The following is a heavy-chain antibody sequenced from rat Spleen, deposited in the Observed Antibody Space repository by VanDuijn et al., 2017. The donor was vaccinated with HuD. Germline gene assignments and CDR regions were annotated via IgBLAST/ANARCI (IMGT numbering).Heavy chain of an antibody. CDR1: GFTFNNYW. Sequence: VQLVESGGGLVQPGRSLKLSCVASGFTFNNYWMTWVRQAPGKGLEWVARIRTKPNNYATYYADSVKGRFTISRDDSKSMVYLQMDNLKTEDTAMYYCTASYYSYFDYWGQGVMVTVSS. D-gene: IGHD1-1*01. CDR3: TASYYSYFDY. CDR2: IRTKPNNYAT. V-gene: IGHV10-5*01. J-gene: IGHJ2*01.